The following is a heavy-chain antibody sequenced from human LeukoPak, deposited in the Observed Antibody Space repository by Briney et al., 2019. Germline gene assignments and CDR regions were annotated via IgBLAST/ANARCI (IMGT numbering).Heavy chain of an antibody. Sequence: GGSLRLSCAASGFTFSSYAMSWVRQAPGKGLEWVANIKQDGSEKYYVDSVKGRFSISRDNAKNSLYLQMNSLRAEDTAVYYCAREALSDLDYWGQGTLVTVSS. D-gene: IGHD2-21*01. CDR3: AREALSDLDY. V-gene: IGHV3-7*01. J-gene: IGHJ4*02. CDR2: IKQDGSEK. CDR1: GFTFSSYA.